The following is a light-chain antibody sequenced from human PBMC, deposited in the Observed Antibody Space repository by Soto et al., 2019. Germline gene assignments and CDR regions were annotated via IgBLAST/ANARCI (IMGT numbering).Light chain of an antibody. CDR1: SSDVGGYNY. V-gene: IGLV2-14*03. CDR3: SSYTTSNTRQIV. J-gene: IGLJ1*01. Sequence: QSVLTQPASVSGSPGQSITISCTGTSSDVGGYNYGSWYQHHPGKAPKLIIYDVTNRPSGVSNPFSGSKSGNTASLTISGLQPEDEADYYCSSYTTSNTRQIVFGTGTKLTVL. CDR2: DVT.